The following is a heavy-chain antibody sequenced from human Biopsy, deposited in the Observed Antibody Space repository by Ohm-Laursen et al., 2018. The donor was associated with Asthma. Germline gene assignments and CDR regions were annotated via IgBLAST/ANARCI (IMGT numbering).Heavy chain of an antibody. Sequence: TLSLTCTVSGGSMSSSSYSWGWIRQPPGKGLEWIGSISYTGNTDIPSLRSRVPLSVDTSKNNFSLKLPSVTAADTAVFYCARHWNWGSFFDYWGQGMLVTVSS. CDR1: GGSMSSSSYS. D-gene: IGHD7-27*01. CDR2: ISYTGNT. J-gene: IGHJ4*02. CDR3: ARHWNWGSFFDY. V-gene: IGHV4-39*01.